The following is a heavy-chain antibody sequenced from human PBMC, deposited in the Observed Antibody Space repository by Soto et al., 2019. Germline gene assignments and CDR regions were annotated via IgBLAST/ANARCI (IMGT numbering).Heavy chain of an antibody. J-gene: IGHJ6*03. CDR2: IYYSGST. CDR3: ASINANYYYYYMDV. Sequence: QVQLQESGPGLVKPSQTLSLTCTVSGGSISSGGYYWSWIRQHPGKGLEWIGYIYYSGSTYYNPSLKSRVNISVDTSKNQFSLKLSSVTAADTAVYYCASINANYYYYYMDVWGKGTTVTVSS. CDR1: GGSISSGGYY. V-gene: IGHV4-31*03. D-gene: IGHD1-20*01.